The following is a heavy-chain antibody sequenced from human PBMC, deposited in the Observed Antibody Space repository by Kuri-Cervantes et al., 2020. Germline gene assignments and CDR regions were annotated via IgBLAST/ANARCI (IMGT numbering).Heavy chain of an antibody. CDR1: GFTFSDYY. CDR3: ARAGQVYGYDFWSGYYRGWFDP. CDR2: ISSSGSTI. J-gene: IGHJ5*02. V-gene: IGHV3-11*01. D-gene: IGHD3-3*01. Sequence: GESLKISCAASGFTFSDYYMSWIRQAPGKGLEWVSYISSSGSTIYYADSVKGRFTISRDNAKNSLYLQMNSLRAEDTAVYYCARAGQVYGYDFWSGYYRGWFDPWGQGTLVTVSS.